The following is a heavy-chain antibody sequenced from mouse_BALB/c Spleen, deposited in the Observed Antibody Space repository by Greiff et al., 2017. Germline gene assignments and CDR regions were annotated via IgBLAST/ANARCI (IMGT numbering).Heavy chain of an antibody. J-gene: IGHJ3*01. CDR2: ISSGGST. V-gene: IGHV5-6-5*01. CDR1: GFTFSSYA. D-gene: IGHD2-2*01. Sequence: EVKLMESGGGLVKPGGSLKLSCAASGFTFSSYAMSWVRQTPEKRLEWVASISSGGSTYYPDSVKGRFTISRDNARNILYLQMSSLRSEDTAMYYCARGDGYDVWGQGTLVTVSA. CDR3: ARGDGYDV.